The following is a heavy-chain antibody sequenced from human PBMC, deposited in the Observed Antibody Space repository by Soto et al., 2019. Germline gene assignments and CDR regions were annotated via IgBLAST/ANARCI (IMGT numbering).Heavy chain of an antibody. Sequence: GGSLRLSCAASGFTFSSYSMNWVRQAPGKGLEWVSSISSSSSYIYYADSVKGRFTISRDNAKNSLYLQMNSLRAEDTAVYYCASTYDFWSGYSPPFDYWGQGTLVTVSS. CDR3: ASTYDFWSGYSPPFDY. D-gene: IGHD3-3*01. V-gene: IGHV3-21*01. CDR1: GFTFSSYS. CDR2: ISSSSSYI. J-gene: IGHJ4*02.